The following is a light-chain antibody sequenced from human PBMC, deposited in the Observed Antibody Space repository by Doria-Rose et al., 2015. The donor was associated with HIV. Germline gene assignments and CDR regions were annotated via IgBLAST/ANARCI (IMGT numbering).Light chain of an antibody. CDR2: DGS. CDR3: HQYGTSWT. CDR1: QSFSSTY. J-gene: IGKJ1*01. V-gene: IGKV3-20*01. Sequence: QSPGTLSLSPGERATLSCSASQSFSSTYLAWYQQKPGQAPSLLIYDGSTRATGIPGRFSASGSGTDFTLTINRLEPEDFALYYCHQYGTSWTFGQGTKVEI.